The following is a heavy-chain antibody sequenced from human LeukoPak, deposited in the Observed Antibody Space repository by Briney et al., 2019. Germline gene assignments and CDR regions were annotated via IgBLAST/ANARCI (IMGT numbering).Heavy chain of an antibody. V-gene: IGHV3-21*01. D-gene: IGHD1-26*01. J-gene: IGHJ4*01. Sequence: PGGSLRLSCAASGFTFSSYSMNWVRQAPGKGLEWVSGISGSGSSAYYPDSVKGRFTISRDNAKNSLYLQMNSLRAEDTAVYYCARGGPLDYWGQEPWSPSPQ. CDR1: GFTFSSYS. CDR3: ARGGPLDY. CDR2: ISGSGSSA.